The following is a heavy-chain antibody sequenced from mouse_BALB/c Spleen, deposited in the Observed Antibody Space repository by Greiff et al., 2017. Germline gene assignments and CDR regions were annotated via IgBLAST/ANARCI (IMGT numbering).Heavy chain of an antibody. D-gene: IGHD2-1*01. J-gene: IGHJ2*01. Sequence: VQLQQSGAELVKPGASVKLSCTASGFNIKDTYMHWVKQRPEQGLEWIGRIDPANGNTKYDPKFQGKATITADTSSNTAYLQLSSLTSEDTAVYYCASDGNSPYYFGYWGQGTTLTVSS. CDR3: ASDGNSPYYFGY. V-gene: IGHV14-3*02. CDR1: GFNIKDTY. CDR2: IDPANGNT.